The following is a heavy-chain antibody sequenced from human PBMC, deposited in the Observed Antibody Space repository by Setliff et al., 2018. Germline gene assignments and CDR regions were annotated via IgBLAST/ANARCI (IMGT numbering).Heavy chain of an antibody. CDR1: GGSIRSGAYY. Sequence: SETLSLTCTVSGGSIRSGAYYWNWIRQHPGKGLEWIGYIYYSGSTYYNPSLKSRITISVDTSKNQFSLKLSSVTAADTAVYYCARDRHYYYMDVWGKGTTVTVSS. J-gene: IGHJ6*03. CDR2: IYYSGST. CDR3: ARDRHYYYMDV. V-gene: IGHV4-31*03.